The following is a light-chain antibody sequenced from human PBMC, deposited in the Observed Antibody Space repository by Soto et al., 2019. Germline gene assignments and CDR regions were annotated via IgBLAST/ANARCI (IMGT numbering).Light chain of an antibody. J-gene: IGKJ3*01. CDR3: QQYTTSPFT. CDR1: QSVGSNY. CDR2: GTS. Sequence: EIVLTQSPGTLSLSPGERATLYCRASQSVGSNYLAWYQQKPGQAPRVLIYGTSSRATGITDRFSGSGSGADFNLTISRLETEDFAVYYCQQYTTSPFTFGPGTKVDIK. V-gene: IGKV3-20*01.